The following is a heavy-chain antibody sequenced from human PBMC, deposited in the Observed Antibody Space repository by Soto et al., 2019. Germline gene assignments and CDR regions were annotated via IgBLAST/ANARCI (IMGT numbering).Heavy chain of an antibody. V-gene: IGHV3-23*01. CDR3: AKDLSPYDILTGLFDY. Sequence: PGGSLRLSCAASGFTFSSYAMSWVRQAPGKGLEWVSAISGSGGSTYYADSVKGRLTISRDNSKNTLYLQMNSLRAEDTAVYYCAKDLSPYDILTGLFDYWGQGTLVTVSS. CDR1: GFTFSSYA. J-gene: IGHJ4*02. D-gene: IGHD3-9*01. CDR2: ISGSGGST.